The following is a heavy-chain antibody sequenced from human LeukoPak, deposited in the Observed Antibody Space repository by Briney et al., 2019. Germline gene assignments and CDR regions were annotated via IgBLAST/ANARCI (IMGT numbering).Heavy chain of an antibody. CDR2: ISRSSSSI. V-gene: IGHV3-9*01. Sequence: PGRSLRLSCAASGFTFNDYAMHWVRQAPGKGLEWVSGISRSSSSIGYADSVKGRFTISRDNAKNSLYLQMNSLRAEDTALYYCAKDSGRGGPGGYYYGMDVWGQGTTVTVSS. CDR1: GFTFNDYA. D-gene: IGHD3-10*01. CDR3: AKDSGRGGPGGYYYGMDV. J-gene: IGHJ6*02.